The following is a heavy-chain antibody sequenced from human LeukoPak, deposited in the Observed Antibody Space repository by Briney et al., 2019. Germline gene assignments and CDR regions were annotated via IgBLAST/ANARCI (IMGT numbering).Heavy chain of an antibody. D-gene: IGHD5-18*01. CDR3: AKGQGYNYGDSIDY. CDR2: ISGSGGST. J-gene: IGHJ4*02. Sequence: GGSLRLSCAASGFTFGSYAMSWVHQAPGKGLEWVSAISGSGGSTYYADSVKGRFTISRDNSKNTLYLQMNSLRDEDTAVYYCAKGQGYNYGDSIDYWGQGTLVTVSS. CDR1: GFTFGSYA. V-gene: IGHV3-23*01.